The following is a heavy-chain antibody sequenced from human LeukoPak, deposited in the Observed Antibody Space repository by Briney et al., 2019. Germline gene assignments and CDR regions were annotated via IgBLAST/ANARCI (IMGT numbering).Heavy chain of an antibody. CDR3: ARHVPHFDWKNTGGAFDI. J-gene: IGHJ3*02. CDR1: NGSINSFTHY. Sequence: KPSETLSLTCTLSNGSINSFTHYWAWVRQPPGKRLEWIGNVYYTGSTSYSPSLKSRLTISVDTSENRLSLKLTSVTAADTAVYYCARHVPHFDWKNTGGAFDIWGPGTMVTVSS. CDR2: VYYTGST. D-gene: IGHD3-9*01. V-gene: IGHV4-39*01.